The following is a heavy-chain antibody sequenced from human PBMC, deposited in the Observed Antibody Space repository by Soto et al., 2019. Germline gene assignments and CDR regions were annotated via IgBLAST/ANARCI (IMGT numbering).Heavy chain of an antibody. CDR1: GFSLSTSGVG. CDR3: KRARGWFGDQKRTFDY. Sequence: QITLKESGPTLVKPTQTLTLTCTFSGFSLSTSGVGVGWIRQPPGKALEWLAVIYWDDDKRYSPSLKSRLTITKDTSKNQGVLTMNNMDPVDTATYYCKRARGWFGDQKRTFDYWGQGTLVTVSS. V-gene: IGHV2-5*02. D-gene: IGHD3-10*01. CDR2: IYWDDDK. J-gene: IGHJ4*02.